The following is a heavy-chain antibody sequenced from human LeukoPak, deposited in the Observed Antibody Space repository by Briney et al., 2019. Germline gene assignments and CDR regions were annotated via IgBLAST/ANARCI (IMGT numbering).Heavy chain of an antibody. D-gene: IGHD3-3*01. J-gene: IGHJ4*02. CDR1: GFTFGDYA. Sequence: GGSLRLSCTASGFTFGDYAMSWFRQVPGKGLEWVGFIRSKAYGGTTEYAASVKGRFTISRDDSKSIAYLQMNSLKTEDTAVYYCIRDDFWSGYYPPRDYWGQGTLVTVSS. CDR3: IRDDFWSGYYPPRDY. V-gene: IGHV3-49*03. CDR2: IRSKAYGGTT.